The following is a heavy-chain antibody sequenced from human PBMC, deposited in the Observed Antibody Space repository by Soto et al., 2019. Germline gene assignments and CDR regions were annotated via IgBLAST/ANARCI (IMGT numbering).Heavy chain of an antibody. CDR2: ISSSSGGI. D-gene: IGHD1-26*01. CDR1: GFTFSTYS. V-gene: IGHV3-48*02. J-gene: IGHJ4*02. CDR3: ASDLSPTGVGAMEC. Sequence: GGSLRLSCAASGFTFSTYSMNWVRQAPGKGLEWISYISSSSGGIYYADSVKGRFTISRDNAKSTLFLQMNSLRDDDTAVYYCASDLSPTGVGAMECWGQGSLVTVSS.